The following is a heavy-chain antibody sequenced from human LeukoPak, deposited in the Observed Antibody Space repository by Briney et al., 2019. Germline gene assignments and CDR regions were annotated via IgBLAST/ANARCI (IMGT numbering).Heavy chain of an antibody. D-gene: IGHD3-22*01. CDR1: GYTFTSYA. Sequence: VSVKVSCKASGYTFTSYAMNWVRQAPGQGLEWMGWINTNTGNPTYAQGFTGRFVFSLDTSVSTAYLQISSLKAEDTAVYYCARDPGTRDSSGDDYWGQGTLVTVSS. V-gene: IGHV7-4-1*02. J-gene: IGHJ4*02. CDR3: ARDPGTRDSSGDDY. CDR2: INTNTGNP.